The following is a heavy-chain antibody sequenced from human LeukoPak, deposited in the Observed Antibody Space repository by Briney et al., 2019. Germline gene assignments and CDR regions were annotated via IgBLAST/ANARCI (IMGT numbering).Heavy chain of an antibody. CDR3: ARGLNVWGSYRYTGYYFDY. CDR2: IYHSGST. CDR1: GYSISSGYY. J-gene: IGHJ4*02. Sequence: SETLSLTCTVSGYSISSGYYWGWIRQPPGKGLEWIGSIYHSGSTYYNPSLKSRVTISVDTSKNQFSLKLSSVTAADTAVYYCARGLNVWGSYRYTGYYFDYWGQGTLVTVSS. D-gene: IGHD3-16*02. V-gene: IGHV4-38-2*02.